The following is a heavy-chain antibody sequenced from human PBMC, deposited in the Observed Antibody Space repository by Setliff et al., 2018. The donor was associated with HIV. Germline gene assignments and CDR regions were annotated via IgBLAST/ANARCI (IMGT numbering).Heavy chain of an antibody. CDR3: AWGTQRPIDS. J-gene: IGHJ4*02. CDR2: ITPSDSYT. Sequence: ASVKVSCKASGYIFTSHKIHWVRQAPGQGLEWMGIITPSDSYTVYAQKFQGRVTITADRSKDIAYMKLSSLRYEDTAMYYCAWGTQRPIDSWGQGTLVTVSS. V-gene: IGHV1-46*03. D-gene: IGHD3-16*01. CDR1: GYIFTSHK.